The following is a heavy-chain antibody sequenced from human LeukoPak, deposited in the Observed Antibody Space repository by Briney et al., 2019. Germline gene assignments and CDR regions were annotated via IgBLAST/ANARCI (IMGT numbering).Heavy chain of an antibody. D-gene: IGHD2-15*01. Sequence: SETLSLTCTVSGGSINSYYWSWIRQPPGKGLEWIGYIYYSGSTNYNPSLKSRVTISVDTSNNKFSLKLTSLTAAETAVYYCVRHLSAGRPAFDIWGQGTMVTVSS. J-gene: IGHJ3*02. CDR1: GGSINSYY. V-gene: IGHV4-59*08. CDR2: IYYSGST. CDR3: VRHLSAGRPAFDI.